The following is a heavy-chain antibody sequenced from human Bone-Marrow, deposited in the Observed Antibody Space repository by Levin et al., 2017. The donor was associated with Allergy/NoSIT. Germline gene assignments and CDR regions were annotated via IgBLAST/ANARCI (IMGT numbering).Heavy chain of an antibody. CDR2: LYSGGNT. D-gene: IGHD6-19*01. J-gene: IGHJ4*02. Sequence: PGGSLRLSCAASGFTVSTNYMSWVRQAPGKGLEWVSVLYSGGNTYYADSVKGRFTISRDNSMNTLYLQMNSLRAEDTAVYYCARHGFTSGWYYNFDYWGQGTLVTVSS. CDR1: GFTVSTNY. V-gene: IGHV3-53*01. CDR3: ARHGFTSGWYYNFDY.